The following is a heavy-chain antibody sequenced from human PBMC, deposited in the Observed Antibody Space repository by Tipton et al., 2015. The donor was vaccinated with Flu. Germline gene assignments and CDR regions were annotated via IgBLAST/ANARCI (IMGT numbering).Heavy chain of an antibody. V-gene: IGHV3-30*19. CDR1: GFTFSSYG. CDR3: ASGDY. CDR2: ISSGGSNK. J-gene: IGHJ4*02. Sequence: SGFTFSSYGMHWVRQAPGKGLEWVAVISSGGSNKYYADSVKGRFTISRDNSKNTLYLQMNSLRAEDTAVYYCASGDYWGQGTLVTVSS.